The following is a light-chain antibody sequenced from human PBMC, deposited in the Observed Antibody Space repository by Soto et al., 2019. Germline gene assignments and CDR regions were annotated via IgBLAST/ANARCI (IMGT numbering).Light chain of an antibody. V-gene: IGLV2-14*03. Sequence: QSALTQPASVSGSPGQSITISCTGTSSDVGAYIFVSWYQQHPGKVPKLMIFDVSSRPSGVSDRFSGSKSGNTASLTISGLQAEDEGDYYCSSYTSSRTHVFGSGTKLTVL. J-gene: IGLJ1*01. CDR1: SSDVGAYIF. CDR2: DVS. CDR3: SSYTSSRTHV.